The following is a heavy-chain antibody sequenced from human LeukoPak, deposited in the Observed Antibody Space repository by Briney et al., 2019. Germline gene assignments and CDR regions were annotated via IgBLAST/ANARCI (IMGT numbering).Heavy chain of an antibody. CDR3: ETSGYSSGWPGY. V-gene: IGHV5-51*01. Sequence: GESLKISCKGSGYIFTSYWMGWVRQMPGKGLEWMGIIYPGDSDTRYSPSFQAQLTISADKYISTAYLQSISLKASDTPMYYCETSGYSSGWPGYWGQGTLVTVSS. CDR2: IYPGDSDT. J-gene: IGHJ4*02. D-gene: IGHD6-19*01. CDR1: GYIFTSYW.